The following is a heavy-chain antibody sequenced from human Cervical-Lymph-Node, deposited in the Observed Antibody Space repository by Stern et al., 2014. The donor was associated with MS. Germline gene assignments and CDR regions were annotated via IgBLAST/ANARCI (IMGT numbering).Heavy chain of an antibody. Sequence: QVQLQESGPGLVKPSETLSLTCTVSGYSISSGYYWGWIRQPPGKGLEWIGSIYHSGSTYYNPSLKSRVTISVDTSKHQFSLKLSSVTAADTAVYYCARITRGYWGQGTLVTVSS. CDR2: IYHSGST. J-gene: IGHJ4*02. V-gene: IGHV4-38-2*02. CDR3: ARITRGY. D-gene: IGHD3-10*01. CDR1: GYSISSGYY.